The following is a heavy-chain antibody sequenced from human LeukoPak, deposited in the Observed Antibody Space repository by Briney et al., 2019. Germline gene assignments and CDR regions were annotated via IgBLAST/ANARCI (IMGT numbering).Heavy chain of an antibody. CDR2: INHSGST. CDR1: GGSFSGYY. CDR3: ARGRYYYDSSLDY. V-gene: IGHV4-34*09. J-gene: IGHJ4*02. Sequence: PSETLSLTCAVYGGSFSGYYWSWIRQPPGKGLEWIGEINHSGSTNYNPSLKSRVTISVDTSKNQFSLKLSSVTAADTAVYYCARGRYYYDSSLDYWGQGTLVTVSS. D-gene: IGHD3-22*01.